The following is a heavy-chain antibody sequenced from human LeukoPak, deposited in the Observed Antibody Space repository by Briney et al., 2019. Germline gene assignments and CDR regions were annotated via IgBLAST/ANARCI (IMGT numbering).Heavy chain of an antibody. Sequence: PSETLSLTCTVSGGSISSYYWSWIRQPPGKGLEWIGSIYYSGSTYYNPSLKSRVTISVDTSKNQFSLKLSSVTAADTAVYYCARGETYYDILTGYPFDYWGQGTLVTVSS. D-gene: IGHD3-9*01. J-gene: IGHJ4*02. CDR3: ARGETYYDILTGYPFDY. CDR1: GGSISSYY. V-gene: IGHV4-59*12. CDR2: IYYSGST.